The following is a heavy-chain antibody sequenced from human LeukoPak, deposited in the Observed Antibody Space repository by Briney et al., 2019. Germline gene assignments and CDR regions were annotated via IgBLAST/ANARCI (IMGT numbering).Heavy chain of an antibody. V-gene: IGHV3-33*01. CDR3: ARDRCSGGSCYPYGMDV. CDR2: IWYDGSNK. J-gene: IGHJ6*04. D-gene: IGHD2-15*01. CDR1: GFTFSSYG. Sequence: GRSLRLSCAASGFTFSSYGMHWVRQAPGKGLEWVAVIWYDGSNKYYADSVKGRFTISRDNSKNTLYLQMNSLRAEDTAVCYCARDRCSGGSCYPYGMDVWGKGTTVTVSS.